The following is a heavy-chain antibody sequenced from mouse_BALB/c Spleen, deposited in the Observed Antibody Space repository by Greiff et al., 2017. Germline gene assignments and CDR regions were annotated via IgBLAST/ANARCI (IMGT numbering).Heavy chain of an antibody. V-gene: IGHV1-69*02. CDR3: AREGEKLRRWYFDV. J-gene: IGHJ1*01. Sequence: QVQLQQPGAELVKPGASVKLSCKASGYTFTSYWMHWVKQRPGQGLEWIGEIDPSDSYTNYNQKFKGKATLTVDKSSSTAYMQLSSLTSEDSAVYYCAREGEKLRRWYFDVWGAGTTVTVSS. CDR2: IDPSDSYT. D-gene: IGHD1-2*01. CDR1: GYTFTSYW.